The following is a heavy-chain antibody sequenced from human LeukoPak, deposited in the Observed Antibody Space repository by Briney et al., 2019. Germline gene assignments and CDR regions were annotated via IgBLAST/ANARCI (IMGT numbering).Heavy chain of an antibody. V-gene: IGHV3-23*01. D-gene: IGHD3-22*01. CDR3: AKDPSYYYDSSDWFDP. CDR1: GFTFSSHA. CDR2: ISGNGGST. J-gene: IGHJ5*02. Sequence: GGSLRLSCAASGFTFSSHAMSWVRQAPGKGLEWVSAISGNGGSTYYADSVKGRFTISRDNSKNTLYLQMNSLRAEDTAVYYCAKDPSYYYDSSDWFDPWGQGTLVTVSS.